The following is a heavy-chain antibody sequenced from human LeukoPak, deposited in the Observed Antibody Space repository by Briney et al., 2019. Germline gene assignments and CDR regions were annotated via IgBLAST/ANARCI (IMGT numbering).Heavy chain of an antibody. J-gene: IGHJ3*02. CDR1: GGSISSSSYY. V-gene: IGHV4-39*07. CDR2: IYYSGST. CDR3: ARDIAAAGDDAFDI. Sequence: PSETLSLTCTVSGGSISSSSYYWGWIRQPPGKGLEWIGSIYYSGSTYYNPSLKSRVTISVDKSKNQFSLKLSSVTAADTAVYYCARDIAAAGDDAFDIWGQGTMVTVSS. D-gene: IGHD6-13*01.